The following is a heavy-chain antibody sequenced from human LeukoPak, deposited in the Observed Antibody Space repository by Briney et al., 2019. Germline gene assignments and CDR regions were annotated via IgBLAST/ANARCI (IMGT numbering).Heavy chain of an antibody. D-gene: IGHD4-17*01. CDR3: AREGMTTGEFDP. J-gene: IGHJ5*02. Sequence: PSETLSLTCTVSGDSISNYYWNWIRQPPGKGLEWIGYIYYSGSTNYNPSLKSRVTISIDTSKNQFSLKLGSVTAADTAVYYCAREGMTTGEFDPWGQGTLVTVSS. CDR1: GDSISNYY. V-gene: IGHV4-59*01. CDR2: IYYSGST.